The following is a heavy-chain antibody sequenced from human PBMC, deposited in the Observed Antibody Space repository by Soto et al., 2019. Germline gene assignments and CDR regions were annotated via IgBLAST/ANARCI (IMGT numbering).Heavy chain of an antibody. D-gene: IGHD3-10*01. Sequence: VQLVESGGGLVQPGRSLRLSCAASGFTFDDYAMYWVRQAPGKGLEWVSGIGWNSDSIGYADSVKGRFTISRDNAKNSLYLQMNSLRPEDTALYYCAKGGYSSSGSLLNWGQGTLVTVSS. V-gene: IGHV3-9*01. CDR1: GFTFDDYA. CDR3: AKGGYSSSGSLLN. J-gene: IGHJ4*02. CDR2: IGWNSDSI.